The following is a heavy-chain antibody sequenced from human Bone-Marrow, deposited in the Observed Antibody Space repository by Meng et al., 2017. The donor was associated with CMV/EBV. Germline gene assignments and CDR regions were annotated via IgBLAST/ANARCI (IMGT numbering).Heavy chain of an antibody. V-gene: IGHV1-2*06. CDR1: GYSFTAYY. CDR2: ITLNTGDT. CDR3: ARGVGWGAYCTDTECSISRGDT. Sequence: ASVKVSCKASGYSFTAYYIHWVRQAPGQGFEWLGRITLNTGDTNYAHKFQGRVTMTRDTSISTAYMDLRRLTSDDVAVYYCARGVGWGAYCTDTECSISRGDTWGQGTLVTVSS. J-gene: IGHJ4*01. D-gene: IGHD2-8*02.